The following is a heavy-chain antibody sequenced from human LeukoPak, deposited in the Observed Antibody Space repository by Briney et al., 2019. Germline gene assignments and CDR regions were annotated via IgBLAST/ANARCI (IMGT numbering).Heavy chain of an antibody. CDR3: ARAVQLERPPPLIGYYYMDV. D-gene: IGHD1-1*01. J-gene: IGHJ6*03. Sequence: SETLSLTCGVDGGSFSGYYWNWIRQPPGKGLEWIGEINHSGSTNYNPSLKRRVTISVDTSQNQFSVRLRSVTAADTAVYYCARAVQLERPPPLIGYYYMDVWGKGTTVTVSS. CDR2: INHSGST. CDR1: GGSFSGYY. V-gene: IGHV4-34*01.